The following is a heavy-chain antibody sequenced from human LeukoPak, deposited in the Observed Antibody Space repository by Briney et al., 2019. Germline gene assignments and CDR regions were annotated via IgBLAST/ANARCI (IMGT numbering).Heavy chain of an antibody. CDR1: GGTFSSYA. CDR3: ARDGEDYYYYYMDV. Sequence: WASVKVSCKASGGTFSSYAISWVRQAPGQGLEWMGGIIPIFGTANYAQKFQGRVTITADKSTSTAYMELSSLRSEDTAVYYCARDGEDYYYYYMDVWGKGTTVTVSS. D-gene: IGHD3-3*01. J-gene: IGHJ6*03. V-gene: IGHV1-69*06. CDR2: IIPIFGTA.